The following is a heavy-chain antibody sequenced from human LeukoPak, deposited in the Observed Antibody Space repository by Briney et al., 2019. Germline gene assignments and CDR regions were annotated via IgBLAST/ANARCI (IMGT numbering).Heavy chain of an antibody. CDR3: ATGKGSGYYYYYGMDV. CDR1: GYTLTELS. CDR2: FDPEDGET. Sequence: ASVKVSCKVSGYTLTELSMHWVRQAPGKGLEWMGGFDPEDGETIYAQKFQGRVTMTEDTSTDTAYMGLSSLRSEDTAVYYCATGKGSGYYYYYGMDVWGQGTTVTVSS. V-gene: IGHV1-24*01. J-gene: IGHJ6*02. D-gene: IGHD2-15*01.